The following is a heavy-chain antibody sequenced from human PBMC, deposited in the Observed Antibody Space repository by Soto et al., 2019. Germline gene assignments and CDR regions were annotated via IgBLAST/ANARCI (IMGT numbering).Heavy chain of an antibody. V-gene: IGHV3-53*01. Sequence: GGSLRLSCVAPGFTVSNNYMSWVRQAPGKGLEWVSVSYSGGSADYADSVKGRFTISRDNSKNTLYLQMNSLRADDTAVYYCARARDGYNFLYEPTWGQGTLVTVSS. CDR1: GFTVSNNY. CDR2: SYSGGSA. CDR3: ARARDGYNFLYEPT. D-gene: IGHD5-12*01. J-gene: IGHJ4*02.